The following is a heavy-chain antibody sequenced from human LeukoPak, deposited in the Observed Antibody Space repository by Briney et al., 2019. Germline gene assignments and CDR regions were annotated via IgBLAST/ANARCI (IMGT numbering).Heavy chain of an antibody. Sequence: GGSLRLSCAASGFTFSSYAMSWVHHAPGKGLEWVSAISGSGGSTYYADSVKGRFTISRDNSKNTLYLQMNSLRAEDTAVYYCAKDAITMVRGVIRGGYFDYWGQGTLVTVSS. J-gene: IGHJ4*02. D-gene: IGHD3-10*01. CDR3: AKDAITMVRGVIRGGYFDY. V-gene: IGHV3-23*01. CDR2: ISGSGGST. CDR1: GFTFSSYA.